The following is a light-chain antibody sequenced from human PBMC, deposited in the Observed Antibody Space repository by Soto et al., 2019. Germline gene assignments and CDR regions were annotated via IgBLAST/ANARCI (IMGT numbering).Light chain of an antibody. CDR2: WAS. J-gene: IGKJ4*01. Sequence: DIVMTQSPDSLPVSLGERATINCRSSQSLLYDSNNKNYLAWYQQKTGQSPELIISWASTRESGVPDRFSGSRSGTDFSLTLNNVQATDVAVYYCQQFYSMPLTFGGGTKVSTK. CDR3: QQFYSMPLT. CDR1: QSLLYDSNNKNY. V-gene: IGKV4-1*01.